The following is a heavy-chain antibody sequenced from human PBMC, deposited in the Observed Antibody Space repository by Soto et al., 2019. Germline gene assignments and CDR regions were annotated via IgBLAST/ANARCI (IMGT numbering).Heavy chain of an antibody. Sequence: ASVNGSCKASGGTFSRYAISWVRQAPGQGLEWMGGIIPIFGTANYAQKFQGRVTITADESTSTAYMELSSLRSEDTAVYYCASSWYDSSGYYYNFDYWGQGTLVTVSS. CDR2: IIPIFGTA. V-gene: IGHV1-69*13. D-gene: IGHD3-22*01. J-gene: IGHJ4*02. CDR1: GGTFSRYA. CDR3: ASSWYDSSGYYYNFDY.